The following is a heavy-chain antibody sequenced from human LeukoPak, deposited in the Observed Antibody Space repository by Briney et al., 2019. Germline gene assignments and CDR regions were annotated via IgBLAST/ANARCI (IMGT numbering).Heavy chain of an antibody. CDR3: ARSNYIDAFDI. D-gene: IGHD4-11*01. J-gene: IGHJ3*02. CDR2: INSDGSST. Sequence: GGSLRLSCETAGFTFSSYVMHWVRQAPGKGLVWVSRINSDGSSTSSADSVKGRFTISRDNAKNTLSLQMNSLRVEDTAVYYCARSNYIDAFDIWGQGTMVTVSS. CDR1: GFTFSSYV. V-gene: IGHV3-74*01.